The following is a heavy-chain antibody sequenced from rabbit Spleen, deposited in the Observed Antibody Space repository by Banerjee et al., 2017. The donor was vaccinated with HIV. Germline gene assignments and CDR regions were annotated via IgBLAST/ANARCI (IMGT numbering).Heavy chain of an antibody. CDR1: GVSFNDKDV. CDR2: IEPIFGIT. Sequence: QEQLEESGGGLVKPEGSLTLTCKASGVSFNDKDVMCWVRQAPGKGLEWIGYIEPIFGITYYANWVNGRFTISSHNAQNTLFLQLNSLTAADTATYFCARDTSSSFSSYGMDLWAQAPSSPS. J-gene: IGHJ6*01. D-gene: IGHD1-1*01. V-gene: IGHV1S45*01. CDR3: ARDTSSSFSSYGMDL.